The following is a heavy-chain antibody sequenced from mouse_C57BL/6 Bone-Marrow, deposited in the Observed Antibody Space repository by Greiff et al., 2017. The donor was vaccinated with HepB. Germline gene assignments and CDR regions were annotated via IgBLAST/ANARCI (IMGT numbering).Heavy chain of an antibody. J-gene: IGHJ1*03. V-gene: IGHV10-1*01. CDR2: IRSKSNNYAT. CDR1: GFSFNTYA. D-gene: IGHD1-1*01. Sequence: EVMLVESGGGLVQPKGSLKLSCAASGFSFNTYAMNWVRQAPGKGLEWVARIRSKSNNYATYYADSVKDRFTISRDDSESMLYLQMNNLKTEDTAMYYCVSDYYGSSYWYFDVWGTGTTVTVSS. CDR3: VSDYYGSSYWYFDV.